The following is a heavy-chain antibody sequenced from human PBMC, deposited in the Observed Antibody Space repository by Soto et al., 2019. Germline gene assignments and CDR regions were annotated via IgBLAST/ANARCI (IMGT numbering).Heavy chain of an antibody. D-gene: IGHD3-3*01. V-gene: IGHV1-18*04. J-gene: IGHJ4*02. CDR2: ISPNSARA. CDR3: VRQYYDFWTNYPDFDC. CDR1: GYTFTKYD. Sequence: QVQLVQSGPEVRRPGASVKVSCKASGYTFTKYDISWVRQAPGQGLEWLGWISPNSARANYAQKFQGRVNMTSDTSTTTAYMELRSLTSDYTAMYYCVRQYYDFWTNYPDFDCWGKGTLVTVSS.